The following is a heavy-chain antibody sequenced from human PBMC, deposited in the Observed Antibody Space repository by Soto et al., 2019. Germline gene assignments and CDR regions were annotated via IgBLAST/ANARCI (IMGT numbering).Heavy chain of an antibody. Sequence: LRLSCAASGFPLSTYGMTWVRQAPGKGLELVSAITGTGGTTYYVDSVKGRFTSSRDNSKNVLYLQVNTLRVEDTAVYYCARIRGYWYGLDVWGQGTTVTVSS. J-gene: IGHJ6*02. CDR2: ITGTGGTT. CDR3: ARIRGYWYGLDV. CDR1: GFPLSTYG. V-gene: IGHV3-23*01.